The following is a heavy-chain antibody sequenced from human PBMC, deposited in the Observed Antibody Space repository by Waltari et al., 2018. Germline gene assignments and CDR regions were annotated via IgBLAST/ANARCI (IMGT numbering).Heavy chain of an antibody. CDR3: ARGGAVATY. CDR1: GGSISRYY. V-gene: IGHV4-59*01. CDR2: IYYSGST. Sequence: QVQLQESGPGLVKPSETLSLTCTVSGGSISRYYWSWIRQPPGKGLEWIGYIYYSGSTNYNPSLKSRVTISVDTSKNQFSLKLSSVTAADTAVYYCARGGAVATYWGQGTLVTVSS. J-gene: IGHJ4*02. D-gene: IGHD5-12*01.